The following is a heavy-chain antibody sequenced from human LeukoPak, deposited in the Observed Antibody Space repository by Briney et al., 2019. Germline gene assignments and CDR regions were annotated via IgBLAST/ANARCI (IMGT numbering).Heavy chain of an antibody. D-gene: IGHD2-15*01. CDR1: GFTFSSYS. CDR3: ASQAEYSYCSGGSCYAYTGDY. CDR2: ISSSSSYI. J-gene: IGHJ4*02. V-gene: IGHV3-21*01. Sequence: GGSLRLSCAASGFTFSSYSMNWGRQAPGKGLEWVSSISSSSSYIYYADSVKGRFTISRDNAKNSLYLQMNSLRAEDTAVYYCASQAEYSYCSGGSCYAYTGDYWGQGTLVTVSS.